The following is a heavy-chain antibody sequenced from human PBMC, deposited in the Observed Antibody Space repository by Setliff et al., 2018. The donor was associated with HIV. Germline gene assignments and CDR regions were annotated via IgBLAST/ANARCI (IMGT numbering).Heavy chain of an antibody. CDR2: VHYSGSL. J-gene: IGHJ5*02. CDR1: GDSISSRDHY. V-gene: IGHV4-31*11. Sequence: PSETLSLTCAVSGDSISSRDHYWGFIRQHPGRGLEWIGYVHYSGSLYYNPSLNNRITISVDSSKNQFSLRLTSVTAADTAVYYCARLNVEMFVVMAATPGWFGPWGQGILVTVSS. D-gene: IGHD2-15*01. CDR3: ARLNVEMFVVMAATPGWFGP.